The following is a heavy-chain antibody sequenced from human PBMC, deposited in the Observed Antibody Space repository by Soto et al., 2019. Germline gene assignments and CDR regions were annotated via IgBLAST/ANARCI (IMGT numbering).Heavy chain of an antibody. CDR3: TTDQGEAPYGDY. CDR1: GFTFSNAW. Sequence: GGSLRLSCAASGFTFSNAWMSWVRQAPGKGLEWVGRIKSKTDGGKTDYAAPVKGRFTISRDDSKNTLYLQMNSLKTEDTAVYYCTTDQGEAPYGDYWGQGTLVTVSS. D-gene: IGHD3-16*01. CDR2: IKSKTDGGKT. V-gene: IGHV3-15*01. J-gene: IGHJ4*02.